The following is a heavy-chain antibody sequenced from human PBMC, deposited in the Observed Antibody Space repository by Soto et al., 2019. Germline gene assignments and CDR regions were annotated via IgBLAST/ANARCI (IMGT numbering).Heavy chain of an antibody. V-gene: IGHV3-7*02. CDR1: GFTFSDYC. J-gene: IGHJ4*02. CDR3: ARGRAVAV. CDR2: MKADGSEK. D-gene: IGHD6-19*01. Sequence: EVQLVESGGALVQPGGSLRLSCVASGFTFSDYCMTWVRQAPGKGLEWVANMKADGSEKNYVDSAKGRFTLSRDNAHNSLSLPMNSLTAEDTGIYYCARGRAVAVWGQGTVVIVSS.